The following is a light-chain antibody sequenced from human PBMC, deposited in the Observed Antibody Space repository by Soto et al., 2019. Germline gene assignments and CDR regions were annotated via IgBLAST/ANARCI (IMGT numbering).Light chain of an antibody. CDR1: QSVRAY. CDR2: DAS. V-gene: IGKV3-11*01. CDR3: HQRSNWPRT. J-gene: IGKJ4*01. Sequence: IVLTQSPATLSLFPGERATLSCRASQSVRAYLAWYQQKPGQAPRLLISDASKRATGIPARFSGSGSGTDFTLTISSLEAEDFAVYYCHQRSNWPRTFGGGTKVEIK.